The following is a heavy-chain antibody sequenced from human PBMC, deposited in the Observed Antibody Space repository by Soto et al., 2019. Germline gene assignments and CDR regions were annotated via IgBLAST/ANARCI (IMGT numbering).Heavy chain of an antibody. J-gene: IGHJ5*02. CDR2: IYYSGST. CDR3: ARETYDFWSGYFPA. CDR1: GGSVSSGSYY. Sequence: SETLSLTCTVSGGSVSSGSYYWSWIRQPPGKGLEWIGYIYYSGSTNYNPSLKSRVTISVDTSKNQFSLKLSSVTAADTAVYYCARETYDFWSGYFPAWVQGTLVTVSS. D-gene: IGHD3-3*01. V-gene: IGHV4-61*01.